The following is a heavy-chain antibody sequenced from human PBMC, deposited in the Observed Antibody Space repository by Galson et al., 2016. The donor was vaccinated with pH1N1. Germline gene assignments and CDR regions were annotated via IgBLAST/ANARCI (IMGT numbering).Heavy chain of an antibody. J-gene: IGHJ3*02. D-gene: IGHD6-19*01. CDR1: GFTFSGYA. Sequence: SLRLSCAASGFTFSGYAMSWVRQAPGKGLEWVSSISGSGDETYEADSVKGRFTTTRDNTKKTLYLHMNSLRAEDTAVYYCVKSPQQWTFGAFEIWGQGTMVTVSS. CDR2: ISGSGDET. CDR3: VKSPQQWTFGAFEI. V-gene: IGHV3-23*01.